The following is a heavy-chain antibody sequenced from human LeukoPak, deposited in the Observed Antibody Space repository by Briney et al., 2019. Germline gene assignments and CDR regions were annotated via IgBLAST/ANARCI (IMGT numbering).Heavy chain of an antibody. J-gene: IGHJ6*02. Sequence: GGSRRLSCAASGFTFSSYWMSWVGQAPGKGLEGVANIKQDGSEKYYVDSVKGRFTISRDNAKNSLYLQMNSLRAEDTAVYYCARVVVVVPAANDWHYYGMDVWGQGTTVTVSS. V-gene: IGHV3-7*01. CDR2: IKQDGSEK. CDR1: GFTFSSYW. CDR3: ARVVVVVPAANDWHYYGMDV. D-gene: IGHD2-2*01.